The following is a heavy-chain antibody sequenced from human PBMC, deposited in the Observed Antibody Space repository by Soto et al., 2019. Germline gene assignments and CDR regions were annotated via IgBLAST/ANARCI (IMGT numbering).Heavy chain of an antibody. Sequence: GGSLRLSCVASGITFGIRAMSWVRQAPGEGLEWVSTITDTGGDTKYSDSVRGRFTMSRDNSKKTLYLQMNNLRVEESALYYCERGSTDSYPGSRIFDFWGRGTLVTVSS. CDR3: ERGSTDSYPGSRIFDF. CDR2: ITDTGGDT. J-gene: IGHJ4*02. D-gene: IGHD3-10*01. V-gene: IGHV3-23*01. CDR1: GITFGIRA.